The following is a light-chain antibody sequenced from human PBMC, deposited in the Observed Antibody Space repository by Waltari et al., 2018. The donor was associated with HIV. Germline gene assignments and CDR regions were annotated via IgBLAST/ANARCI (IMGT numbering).Light chain of an antibody. Sequence: EIVMTQSPATLSVSPGERATLSCRASQTISSNLAWYQQKPGQAPRLLIYRASTRATGIPARFSGSGSGTEFTLTISSLQSEDFAVYYCQQYDNWPPITFGQGTRLEIK. J-gene: IGKJ5*01. V-gene: IGKV3-15*01. CDR2: RAS. CDR1: QTISSN. CDR3: QQYDNWPPIT.